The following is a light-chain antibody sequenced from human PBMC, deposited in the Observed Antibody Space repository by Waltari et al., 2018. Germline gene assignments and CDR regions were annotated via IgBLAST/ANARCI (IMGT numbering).Light chain of an antibody. V-gene: IGKV3-20*01. Sequence: EIVLKQHPGSLSSSPGERVPISCRASQSVSRALGWYQQKPGQAPRILIFGASNRATGIPDRFSGSGSETDFSLTISRLEPEDFAVYYCQHYVRLPATFGRGTKVEIK. J-gene: IGKJ1*01. CDR2: GAS. CDR3: QHYVRLPAT. CDR1: QSVSRA.